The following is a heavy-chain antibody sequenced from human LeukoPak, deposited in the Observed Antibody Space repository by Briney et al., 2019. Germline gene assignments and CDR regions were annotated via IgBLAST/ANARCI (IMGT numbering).Heavy chain of an antibody. CDR2: IDTGVNT. CDR1: GFSFSNSA. Sequence: GGSLRLSCAASGFSFSNSALGWVRQAPGKGLEWVSTIDTGVNTHFADSVKGRFTISRDNSKSTLYLQMNSLRIEDTAVYYCAKYPRREFDYWGQGTLVTVSS. D-gene: IGHD5-24*01. CDR3: AKYPRREFDY. V-gene: IGHV3-23*01. J-gene: IGHJ4*02.